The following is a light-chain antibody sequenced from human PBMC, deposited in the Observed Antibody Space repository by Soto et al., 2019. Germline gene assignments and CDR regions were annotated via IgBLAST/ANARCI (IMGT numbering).Light chain of an antibody. V-gene: IGKV1D-12*01. Sequence: DIQMTQSPSSVSASVVDRFTITCLASQGVRNWLAWYQQKPGIAPKLLIYAASSLQSGVPSRFSGSGSGTDLTLTISSLQPEDFATYYCQQANSFPITFGQGTRLEIK. CDR2: AAS. CDR1: QGVRNW. J-gene: IGKJ5*01. CDR3: QQANSFPIT.